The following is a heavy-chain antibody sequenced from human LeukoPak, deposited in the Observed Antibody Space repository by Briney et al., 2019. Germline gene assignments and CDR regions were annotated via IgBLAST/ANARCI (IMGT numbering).Heavy chain of an antibody. V-gene: IGHV3-23*01. D-gene: IGHD1-20*01. Sequence: GGSLRLSCAASGFTFSSYAMSWVRQAPGKGLEWVSAISGSGGSTYYADSVKGRFTISRDNSKNTLYLQMNSLRAEDTAVYYCAKVRTPSKRMITGTTRSVSGLDYFDYWGQGTLVTVSS. J-gene: IGHJ4*02. CDR2: ISGSGGST. CDR1: GFTFSSYA. CDR3: AKVRTPSKRMITGTTRSVSGLDYFDY.